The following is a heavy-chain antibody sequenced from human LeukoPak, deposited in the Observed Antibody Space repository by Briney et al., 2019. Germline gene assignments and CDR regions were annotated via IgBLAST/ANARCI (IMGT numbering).Heavy chain of an antibody. Sequence: PSETLSLTCTVSGGSISSYYWSWIRQPAGKGLEWIGRIYTSWTTNYNPSLKSRVTMSVDTSKNQFPLKLSSVTAADTAVYYCATRVMMTGWSQRTLVTVSS. CDR2: IYTSWTT. CDR3: ATRVMMTG. CDR1: GGSISSYY. J-gene: IGHJ1*01. D-gene: IGHD3-16*01. V-gene: IGHV4-4*07.